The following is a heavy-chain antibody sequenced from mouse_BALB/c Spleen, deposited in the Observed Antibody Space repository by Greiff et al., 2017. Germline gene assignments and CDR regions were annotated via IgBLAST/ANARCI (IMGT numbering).Heavy chain of an antibody. D-gene: IGHD1-1*01. J-gene: IGHJ1*01. Sequence: EVKLVESGGGLVKPGGSLKLSCAASGFAFSSYDMSWVRQTPEKRLEWVAYISSGSGSTYYPDTVKGRFTISRDNAKNTLYLQMSSLKSEDTAMYYCARHGRLRDFDVWGAGTTVTVSS. CDR2: ISSGSGST. V-gene: IGHV5-12-1*01. CDR1: GFAFSSYD. CDR3: ARHGRLRDFDV.